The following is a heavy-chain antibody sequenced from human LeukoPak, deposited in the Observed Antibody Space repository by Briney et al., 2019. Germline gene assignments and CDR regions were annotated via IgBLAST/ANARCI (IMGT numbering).Heavy chain of an antibody. Sequence: GGSLRLSCAASGLTLSSNCMSWVRQAPGKGVEWVSFIYSGGSTYYTDSVTGGCTISRDNSKNTRYLQMNSLRAEDTAVYYCARRAGDYSHPYDYWGQGILVTVSS. V-gene: IGHV3-53*01. J-gene: IGHJ4*02. D-gene: IGHD3-22*01. CDR2: IYSGGST. CDR3: ARRAGDYSHPYDY. CDR1: GLTLSSNC.